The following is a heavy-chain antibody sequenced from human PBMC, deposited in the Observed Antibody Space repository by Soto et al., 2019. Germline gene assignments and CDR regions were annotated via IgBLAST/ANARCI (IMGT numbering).Heavy chain of an antibody. CDR3: AKKGLGSLATYCTTGDCHYAFDV. J-gene: IGHJ3*01. Sequence: EVQLLESGGGLVRPGGSLRLYCAASGFTFYNYAMNWVRQAPGKGLGWAPTIRGGGDGTYYADSVKGRFTIYRDHSRNTVYLQMNSPRAEHTAVYYCAKKGLGSLATYCTTGDCHYAFDVWGQGTLVTVSS. CDR1: GFTFYNYA. V-gene: IGHV3-23*01. CDR2: IRGGGDGT. D-gene: IGHD2-8*01.